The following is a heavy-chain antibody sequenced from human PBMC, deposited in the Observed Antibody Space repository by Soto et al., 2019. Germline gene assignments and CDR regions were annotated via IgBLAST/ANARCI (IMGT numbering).Heavy chain of an antibody. J-gene: IGHJ4*02. CDR2: ISAYNGNT. D-gene: IGHD3-22*01. CDR1: GYTFTSYG. Sequence: QVQLVQSGAEVKKPGASVKVSCKASGYTFTSYGISWVRQAPGQGLEWMGWISAYNGNTNYAQKLQGRVTMTTDTSTSTAYMELRSLRSDDTAVYYCATTSYYYDSSGPPLDYWGQGTLVTVSS. CDR3: ATTSYYYDSSGPPLDY. V-gene: IGHV1-18*01.